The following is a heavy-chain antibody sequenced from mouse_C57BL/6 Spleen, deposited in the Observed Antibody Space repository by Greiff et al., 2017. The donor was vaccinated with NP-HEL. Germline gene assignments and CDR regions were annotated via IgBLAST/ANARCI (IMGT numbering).Heavy chain of an antibody. J-gene: IGHJ4*01. CDR1: GFTFSDYY. CDR2: INYDGSST. D-gene: IGHD2-3*01. Sequence: EVQLVESEGGLVQPGSSMKLSCTASGFTFSDYYMAWVRQVPEKGLEWVANINYDGSSTYYLDSLKSRFIISRDNAKNILYLQMSSLKSEDTATYYCARGDGPYAMDYWGQGTSVTVSS. V-gene: IGHV5-16*01. CDR3: ARGDGPYAMDY.